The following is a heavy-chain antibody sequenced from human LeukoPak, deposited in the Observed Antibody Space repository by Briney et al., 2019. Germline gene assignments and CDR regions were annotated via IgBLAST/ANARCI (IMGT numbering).Heavy chain of an antibody. J-gene: IGHJ3*01. Sequence: TGGSLRLSCAASGFNFTAYLMTWVRQDPGKGREWVANIKQDGSDKYYVDSVKGRFTISRDNAKNSLYLEMISLRVEDTAVYYCTRDPYDRGGYGAFDLWGLGTTITVSS. D-gene: IGHD3-22*01. CDR2: IKQDGSDK. CDR3: TRDPYDRGGYGAFDL. CDR1: GFNFTAYL. V-gene: IGHV3-7*01.